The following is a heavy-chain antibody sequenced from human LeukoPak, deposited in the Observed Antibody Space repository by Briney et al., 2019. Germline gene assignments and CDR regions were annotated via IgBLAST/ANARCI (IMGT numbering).Heavy chain of an antibody. V-gene: IGHV4-61*05. CDR2: IDDSGST. J-gene: IGHJ5*02. D-gene: IGHD2-8*01. CDR1: GGSISSSSYY. CDR3: AKTVDCIHGVCYKNDWFDP. Sequence: PSETLSLTCTVSGGSISSSSYYWSWIRQPPGKGLEWIGYIDDSGSTKYNPSLKTRVTISVDRSKNQFSLRLTSVTAADTAVYFCAKTVDCIHGVCYKNDWFDPWGLGTLVTVSS.